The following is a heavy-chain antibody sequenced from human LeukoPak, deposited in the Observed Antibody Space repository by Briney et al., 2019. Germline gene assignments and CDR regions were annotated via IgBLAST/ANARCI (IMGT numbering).Heavy chain of an antibody. J-gene: IGHJ4*02. V-gene: IGHV3-7*01. CDR1: GFSFSAYW. CDR3: ARFGYVAAVGL. D-gene: IGHD2-15*01. Sequence: PGGSLRLSCAASGFSFSAYWMTWVRQAPGTGLEWVANINPAGTETYYVDPVKGRFTISRDNAKNLLYLQMNSLRAEDTAVYYCARFGYVAAVGLWGQGTLVTVSS. CDR2: INPAGTET.